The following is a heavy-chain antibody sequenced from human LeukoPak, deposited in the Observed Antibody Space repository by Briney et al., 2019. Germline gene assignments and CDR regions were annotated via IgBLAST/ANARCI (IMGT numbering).Heavy chain of an antibody. CDR3: ARDYYKNFDY. CDR2: ISSSSSYI. D-gene: IGHD3-22*01. Sequence: GGSLRLSCAASGFTFSSYTMNWVRQAPGKGLEWVSSISSSSSYISYADSVKGRFTISRDNAKNSLYLQMNSLRAEDAAVYYCARDYYKNFDYWGQGTLVTVSS. J-gene: IGHJ4*02. V-gene: IGHV3-21*01. CDR1: GFTFSSYT.